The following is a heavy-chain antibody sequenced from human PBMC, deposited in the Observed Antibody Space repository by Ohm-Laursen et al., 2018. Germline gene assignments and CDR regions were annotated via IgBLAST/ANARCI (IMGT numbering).Heavy chain of an antibody. CDR2: IYYSGST. D-gene: IGHD7-27*01. CDR1: GGSISSYY. V-gene: IGHV4-59*01. CDR3: ARDRDWGGFDY. J-gene: IGHJ4*02. Sequence: SDTLSLTCTVSGGSISSYYWSWIRQPPGKGLEWIGYIYYSGSTNYNPSLKSRVTISVDTSKNQFSLKLSSVTAADTAVYYCARDRDWGGFDYWGQGTLVTVSS.